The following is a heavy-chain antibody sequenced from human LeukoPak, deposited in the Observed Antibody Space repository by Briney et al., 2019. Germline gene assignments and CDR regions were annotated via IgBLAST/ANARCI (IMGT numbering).Heavy chain of an antibody. CDR3: ARDGDTAMVAY. Sequence: KTGGSLRLSCAASGFTFSIYSMNWVRQAPGKGLERISYISSSLTTIYYADSVRGRFTISRDNAKNSLYLQMNSLRAEDTAVYYCARDGDTAMVAYRGQGTLVTVSS. J-gene: IGHJ4*02. CDR2: ISSSLTTI. D-gene: IGHD5-18*01. V-gene: IGHV3-48*01. CDR1: GFTFSIYS.